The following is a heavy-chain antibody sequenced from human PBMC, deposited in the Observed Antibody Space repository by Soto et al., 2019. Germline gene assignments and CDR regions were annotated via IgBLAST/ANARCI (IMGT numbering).Heavy chain of an antibody. CDR3: AHRPGYNWNLLYFDY. CDR1: GFSLSTSGVG. J-gene: IGHJ4*02. V-gene: IGHV2-5*02. CDR2: IYWDDDQ. D-gene: IGHD1-20*01. Sequence: SGPTLVNPTQTLTLTCTFSGFSLSTSGVGVGWIRQPPGKALEWLALIYWDDDQRYSPSLKSRLTITKDTSKNQVVLTMTNMDPVDTATYYCAHRPGYNWNLLYFDYWGQGTLVTVSS.